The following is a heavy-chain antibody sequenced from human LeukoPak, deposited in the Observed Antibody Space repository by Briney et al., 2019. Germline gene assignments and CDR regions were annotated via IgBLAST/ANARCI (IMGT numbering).Heavy chain of an antibody. CDR3: ALGPITIFGVVIGRRNWFDP. J-gene: IGHJ5*02. Sequence: GASVKVSCKASGGTFSSYAISWVRQAPGQGLEWMGGIIPIFGTANYAQKFQGRVTITADKSTSTAYMELSSLRSEDTAVYYCALGPITIFGVVIGRRNWFDPWGQGTLVTVSS. CDR1: GGTFSSYA. CDR2: IIPIFGTA. D-gene: IGHD3-3*01. V-gene: IGHV1-69*06.